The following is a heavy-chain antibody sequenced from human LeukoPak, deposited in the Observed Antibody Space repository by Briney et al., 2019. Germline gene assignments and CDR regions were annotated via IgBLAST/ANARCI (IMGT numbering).Heavy chain of an antibody. D-gene: IGHD3-10*01. CDR3: ARVSASGVSYYYYYYMDV. J-gene: IGHJ6*03. CDR1: GGSVSDYY. CDR2: IYYSGST. V-gene: IGHV4-59*02. Sequence: SETLSLTCTISGGSVSDYYWSWIRQSPGKGLEWIGYIYYSGSTNYNPSLKSRVTISVDTSKNQFSLKLSSVTAADTAVYYCARVSASGVSYYYYYYMDVWGKGTTVTVSS.